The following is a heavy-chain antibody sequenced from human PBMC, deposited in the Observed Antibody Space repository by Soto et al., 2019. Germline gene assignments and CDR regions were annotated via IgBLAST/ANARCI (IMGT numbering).Heavy chain of an antibody. Sequence: VQLQESGPGLVKPSQTLSLTCTVSGGSISSGGYYWSWIRQHPGKGLEWIGYIYYSGSTYYNPSLKSRVTISVDTSKNQFSLKLSSVTAADTAVYYCARDKGGQLAYDNWYFDLWGRGTLVTVSS. V-gene: IGHV4-31*03. J-gene: IGHJ2*01. CDR1: GGSISSGGYY. CDR3: ARDKGGQLAYDNWYFDL. D-gene: IGHD3-22*01. CDR2: IYYSGST.